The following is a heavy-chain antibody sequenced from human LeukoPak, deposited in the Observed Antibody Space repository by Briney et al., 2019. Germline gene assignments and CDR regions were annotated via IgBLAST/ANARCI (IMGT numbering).Heavy chain of an antibody. CDR3: ARDLMGIAYRGAFYY. CDR2: ISAYNGNT. D-gene: IGHD6-13*01. CDR1: GYTFTSYG. J-gene: IGHJ4*02. Sequence: ASVKVSCKASGYTFTSYGLSWVRQAPGQGLEWMGWISAYNGNTNYAQKLQGRVTITRNTSISTAYMEVSSLRYEDTAVYYCARDLMGIAYRGAFYYWGQGALVTVSS. V-gene: IGHV1-18*01.